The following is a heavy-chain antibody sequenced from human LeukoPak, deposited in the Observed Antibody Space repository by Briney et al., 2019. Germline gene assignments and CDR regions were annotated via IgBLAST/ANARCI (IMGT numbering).Heavy chain of an antibody. CDR1: GGPISSGGYY. CDR2: IYYSGST. Sequence: SETLSLTCTVSGGPISSGGYYWSWIRQHPGKGLEWIGYIYYSGSTYYNPSLKSRVTISVDTSKNQFSLKLSSVTAADTAVYYCARGLGRSNWFDPWGQGTLVTVSS. CDR3: ARGLGRSNWFDP. J-gene: IGHJ5*02. V-gene: IGHV4-31*03. D-gene: IGHD5-12*01.